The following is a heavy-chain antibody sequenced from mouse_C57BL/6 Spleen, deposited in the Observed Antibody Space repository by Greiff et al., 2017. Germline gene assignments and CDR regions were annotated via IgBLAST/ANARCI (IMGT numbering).Heavy chain of an antibody. Sequence: QVQLKESGAELVRPGTSVKVSCKASGYAFTNYLIEWVKQRPGQGLEWIGVINPGSGGTNYNEKFKGKATLTADKSSSTADMQLSSLTSEDSAVYFCARSDYDYDGGAYGGQGTTRTVSA. D-gene: IGHD2-4*01. CDR1: GYAFTNYL. J-gene: IGHJ2*01. CDR2: INPGSGGT. V-gene: IGHV1-54*01. CDR3: ARSDYDYDGGAY.